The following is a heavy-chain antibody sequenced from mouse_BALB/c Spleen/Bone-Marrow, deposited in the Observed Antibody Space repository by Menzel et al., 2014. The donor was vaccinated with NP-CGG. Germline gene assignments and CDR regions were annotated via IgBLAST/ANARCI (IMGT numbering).Heavy chain of an antibody. V-gene: IGHV1S81*02. J-gene: IGHJ4*01. Sequence: QVHVKQSGAELVKPGASVKLSCKASGYTFTSYYMYWVKQRPGQGLEWIGEINPSNGGTNFNEKFKSKATLTVDKSSSTAYMQLSSLTPEDSAVYYCTRGRRDAMDYWGQGTSVTVSS. CDR3: TRGRRDAMDY. CDR2: INPSNGGT. CDR1: GYTFTSYY.